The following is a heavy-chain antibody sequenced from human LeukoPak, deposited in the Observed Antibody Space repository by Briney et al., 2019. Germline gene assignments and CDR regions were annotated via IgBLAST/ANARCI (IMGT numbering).Heavy chain of an antibody. CDR1: GFTFSSYG. CDR3: ARGYSDSGWAFDI. CDR2: IRYDGSNK. J-gene: IGHJ3*02. Sequence: PGGSLRLSCAPSGFTFSSYGMHWVRQAPGKGLEWVAFIRYDGSNKYYADSVKGRFTISRDNSKNTLYLQMNSLRAEDTAVYYCARGYSDSGWAFDIWGQGTMVTVSS. D-gene: IGHD2-15*01. V-gene: IGHV3-30*02.